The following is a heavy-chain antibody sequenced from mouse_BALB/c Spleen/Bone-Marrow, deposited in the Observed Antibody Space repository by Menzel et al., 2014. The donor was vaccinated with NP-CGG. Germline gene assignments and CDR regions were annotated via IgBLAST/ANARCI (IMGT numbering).Heavy chain of an antibody. V-gene: IGHV1-7*01. J-gene: IGHJ4*01. Sequence: QVQLKESGAELAKPGASVKMSCKASGYTFTSYWMHWVKQRPGQGLEWIGYINPSTGYTEYNQKLKDKATLTADKSSSTAYMQLSSQSSEDTAVYYCARQITTVDYAMDYWGQGTSVTVSS. CDR2: INPSTGYT. D-gene: IGHD1-1*01. CDR3: ARQITTVDYAMDY. CDR1: GYTFTSYW.